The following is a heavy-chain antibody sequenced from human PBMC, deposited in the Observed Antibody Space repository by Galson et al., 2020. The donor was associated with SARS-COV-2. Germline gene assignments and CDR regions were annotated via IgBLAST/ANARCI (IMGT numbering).Heavy chain of an antibody. D-gene: IGHD4-17*01. CDR2: IWYDGSNK. CDR1: GFTFSSYG. CDR3: ARGPTVTTRQVSYYYYGMDV. J-gene: IGHJ6*02. Sequence: GSLRLSCAASGFTFSSYGMHWVRQAPGKGLEWVAVIWYDGSNKYYADSVKGRFTISRDNSKNTLYLQMNSLRAKDTAVYYCARGPTVTTRQVSYYYYGMDVWGQGTTVTVSS. V-gene: IGHV3-33*01.